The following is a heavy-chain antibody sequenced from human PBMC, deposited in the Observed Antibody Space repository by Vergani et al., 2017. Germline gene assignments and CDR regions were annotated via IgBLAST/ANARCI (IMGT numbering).Heavy chain of an antibody. CDR3: AKDMRDVDTAMVIDY. CDR2: ISWNSGSI. CDR1: GFTFSSYA. J-gene: IGHJ4*02. Sequence: EVQLLESGGGLVQPGGSLRLSCAASGFTFSSYAMSWVRQAPGKGLEWVPGISWNSGSIGYADSVKGRFTISRDNAKNSLYLQMNSLRAEDTALYYCAKDMRDVDTAMVIDYWGQGTLVTVSS. D-gene: IGHD5-18*01. V-gene: IGHV3-9*01.